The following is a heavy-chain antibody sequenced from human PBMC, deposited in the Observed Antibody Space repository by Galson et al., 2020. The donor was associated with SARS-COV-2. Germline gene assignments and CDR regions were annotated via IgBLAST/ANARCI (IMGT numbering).Heavy chain of an antibody. J-gene: IGHJ3*02. D-gene: IGHD3-22*01. CDR2: VNSDGSST. CDR3: AKEYYYDSSGPLDAFDI. CDR1: GFTFSSYW. Sequence: GGSLRLSCAASGFTFSSYWMHWVRQAPGKGLVWVSRVNSDGSSTSYADSVKGRFIISRDNAKNTLYLQMNSLRAEDTAVYYCAKEYYYDSSGPLDAFDIWAKGQWSPSLQ. V-gene: IGHV3-74*01.